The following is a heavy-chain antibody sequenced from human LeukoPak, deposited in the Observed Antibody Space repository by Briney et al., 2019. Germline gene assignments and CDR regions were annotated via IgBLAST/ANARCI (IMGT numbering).Heavy chain of an antibody. Sequence: ASVKVPCKASGYTFTGYYMHWVRQAPGQGLEWMGRINPNSGGTNYAQKFQGRVTMTRDTSISTAYMELSRLRSDDTAVYYCARGAAGLVDYYDSSGYLGYWGQGTLVTVSS. CDR3: ARGAAGLVDYYDSSGYLGY. V-gene: IGHV1-2*06. J-gene: IGHJ4*02. CDR1: GYTFTGYY. CDR2: INPNSGGT. D-gene: IGHD3-22*01.